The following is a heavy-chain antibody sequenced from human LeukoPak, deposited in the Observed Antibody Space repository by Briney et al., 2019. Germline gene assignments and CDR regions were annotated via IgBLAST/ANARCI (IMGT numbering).Heavy chain of an antibody. D-gene: IGHD6-6*01. J-gene: IGHJ4*02. Sequence: ASVKVSCKASGYTFTGYYMHWVRQAPGQGLEWVGWINPNSGGTNYAQKFQGRVTMTRDTSISTAYMELSRLRSDDTAVYYCARGLIAARQGVPLDYWGQGTLVTVSS. CDR1: GYTFTGYY. CDR3: ARGLIAARQGVPLDY. V-gene: IGHV1-2*02. CDR2: INPNSGGT.